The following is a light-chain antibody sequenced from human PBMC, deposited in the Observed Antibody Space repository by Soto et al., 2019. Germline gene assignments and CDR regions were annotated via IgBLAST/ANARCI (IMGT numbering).Light chain of an antibody. V-gene: IGKV3D-20*02. CDR1: QSVSSSY. Sequence: TQSPSSVSASVGDRVTITCRASQSVSSSYLAWYQQKPGQAPRLLIYGASSRATGIPDRFSGSGSGTDFTLTISSLDPEDFAVYYCQQRRNWPPITFGQGTRLEIK. CDR3: QQRRNWPPIT. CDR2: GAS. J-gene: IGKJ5*01.